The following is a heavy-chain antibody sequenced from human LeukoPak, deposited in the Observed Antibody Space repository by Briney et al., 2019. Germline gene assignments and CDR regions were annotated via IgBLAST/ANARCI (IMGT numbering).Heavy chain of an antibody. D-gene: IGHD3-3*01. J-gene: IGHJ4*02. V-gene: IGHV1-18*01. CDR3: ARGAPYYDFWSGYYTGIISYYFDY. CDR1: GYTFTSYG. CDR2: ISAYNGNT. Sequence: AASVTVSCKASGYTFTSYGISWVRQAPGQGLEWMGWISAYNGNTNYAQKLRGRVTMTTDTSTSTAYMELRSLRSDDTAVYYCARGAPYYDFWSGYYTGIISYYFDYWGQGTLVTVSS.